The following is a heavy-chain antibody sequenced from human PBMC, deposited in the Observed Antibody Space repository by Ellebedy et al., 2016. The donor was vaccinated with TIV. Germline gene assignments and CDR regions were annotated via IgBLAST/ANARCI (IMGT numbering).Heavy chain of an antibody. D-gene: IGHD2-15*01. V-gene: IGHV3-9*01. Sequence: PGGSLRLSCAASELSGFNFDYYAMHWVRQAPGKGLEWVAGISWNSGNKDYADSVKGRFTISRDNAKNSLYLQMDSLRAEDTAFYYCTRGYCSGGSCYYFDHWGQGTRATVSS. CDR2: ISWNSGNK. J-gene: IGHJ4*02. CDR3: TRGYCSGGSCYYFDH. CDR1: ELSGFNFDYYA.